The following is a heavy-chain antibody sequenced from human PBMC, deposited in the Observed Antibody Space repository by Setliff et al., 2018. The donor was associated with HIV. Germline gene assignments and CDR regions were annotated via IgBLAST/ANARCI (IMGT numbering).Heavy chain of an antibody. D-gene: IGHD3-10*01. CDR3: ARVVITMVRGVISAWFDP. V-gene: IGHV4-61*02. CDR2: FDSSGGT. Sequence: SETLSLTCTVSGDSVRSSRYYWSWIRQPAGMGLEWIGRFDSSGGTDYNPSLKSRVTISVDTSRNQFSLRVTSVTAADTAVYFCARVVITMVRGVISAWFDPWGQGTLVTVSS. CDR1: GDSVRSSRYY. J-gene: IGHJ5*02.